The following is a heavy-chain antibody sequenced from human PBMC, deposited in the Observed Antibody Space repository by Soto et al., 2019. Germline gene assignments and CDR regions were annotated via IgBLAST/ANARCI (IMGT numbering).Heavy chain of an antibody. J-gene: IGHJ4*02. CDR1: GGSTSSSDW. V-gene: IGHV4-4*02. CDR3: AGRPEIHPR. D-gene: IGHD1-26*01. CDR2: IHRAGVT. Sequence: QVHLQESGPGLVKPSETLSLTCAISGGSTSSSDWWTWVRQPPGEGLEWIGEIHRAGVTNYNSSLKSRLTISLDHSRNQFSLSLTSVTHADAAVYFCAGRPEIHPRWGQGILVPVSS.